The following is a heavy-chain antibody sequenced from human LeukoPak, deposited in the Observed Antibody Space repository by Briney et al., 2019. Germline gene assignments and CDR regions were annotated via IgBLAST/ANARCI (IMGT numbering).Heavy chain of an antibody. V-gene: IGHV3-53*01. CDR1: GFTVSGSY. J-gene: IGHJ4*02. D-gene: IGHD1-7*01. Sequence: GGSLRLSCAASGFTVSGSYMSWVRQTPGKGLEWVSVIYPGGSPYYADSMKGRFTLSRDNSKNTVSLQMNSLRAEDTAVYYCASESGTTNGGLDYRGQGTLVTVSS. CDR3: ASESGTTNGGLDY. CDR2: IYPGGSP.